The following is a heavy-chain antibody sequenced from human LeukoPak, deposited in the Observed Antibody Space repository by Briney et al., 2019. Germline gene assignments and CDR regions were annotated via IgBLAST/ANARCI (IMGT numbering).Heavy chain of an antibody. J-gene: IGHJ3*02. CDR3: ATTSGDLVVVVGAVTAGAFDI. CDR2: FSCIGGST. D-gene: IGHD2-15*01. V-gene: IGHV3-23*01. CDR1: GLTVIIYA. Sequence: PGGSLRLSCAAAGLTVIIYAMSWVRQPPGKGLEWGSAFSCIGGSTYYTDSVKGRFNISRDNSKNTLYLQMTSLRAEDTAVYYCATTSGDLVVVVGAVTAGAFDIWGQGTMVAVSS.